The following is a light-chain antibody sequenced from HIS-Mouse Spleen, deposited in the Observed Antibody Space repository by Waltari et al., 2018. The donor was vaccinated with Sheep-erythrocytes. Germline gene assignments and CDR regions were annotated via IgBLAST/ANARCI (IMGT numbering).Light chain of an antibody. CDR2: QDS. Sequence: VLTQPSSLSASPGASASLTCTLRSVINVGTYRIYWYQQKPGQSPVLVIYQDSKRPSGIPERFSGSNSGNTATLTISGTQAMDEADYYCQAWDSSTAWVFGGGTKLTVL. V-gene: IGLV3-1*01. CDR3: QAWDSSTAWV. CDR1: NVGTY. J-gene: IGLJ3*02.